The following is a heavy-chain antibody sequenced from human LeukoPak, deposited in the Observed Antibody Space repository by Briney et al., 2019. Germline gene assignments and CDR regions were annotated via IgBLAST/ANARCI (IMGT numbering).Heavy chain of an antibody. CDR2: VDPENGEI. D-gene: IGHD1-26*01. V-gene: IGHV1-69-2*01. Sequence: ASVKVSCKASGYTFTDSYMHWVQQAPGTGLEWMGRVDPENGEIVYAEKFQGRVTITADTSTDTAYMELGSLRSEDTAVYYCATSKYSGNHPLDYWGQGNLVTVSS. J-gene: IGHJ4*02. CDR1: GYTFTDSY. CDR3: ATSKYSGNHPLDY.